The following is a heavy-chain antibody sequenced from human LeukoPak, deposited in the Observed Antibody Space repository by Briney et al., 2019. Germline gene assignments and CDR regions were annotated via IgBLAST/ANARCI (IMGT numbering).Heavy chain of an antibody. CDR1: GYSITSGYY. CDR3: SRQRTMLDAFDI. J-gene: IGHJ3*02. CDR2: IYHSGST. Sequence: SETLSLTCTVSGYSITSGYYWGWIRPPPGRGLEWIGMIYHSGSTYYNASLKSRVTISVDTSKNQFSLKLRYVTAADTAVYYCSRQRTMLDAFDIWGQGTMVTVSS. D-gene: IGHD3-10*01. V-gene: IGHV4-38-2*02.